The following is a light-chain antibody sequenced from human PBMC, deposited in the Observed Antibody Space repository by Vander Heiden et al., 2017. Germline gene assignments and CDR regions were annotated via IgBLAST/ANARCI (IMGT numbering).Light chain of an antibody. CDR3: RQDWSSGFT. J-gene: IGKJ3*01. V-gene: IGKV3-20*01. Sequence: ETALTQSPRTPSLSLGERATPSRRARQSVTSSYLAWYQQKAGETPRLLLYGASSSVPGMPDTISGSGAGTAFTLTIIRMVPADYAVYYCRQDWSSGFTFGHGTKVDIK. CDR2: GAS. CDR1: QSVTSSY.